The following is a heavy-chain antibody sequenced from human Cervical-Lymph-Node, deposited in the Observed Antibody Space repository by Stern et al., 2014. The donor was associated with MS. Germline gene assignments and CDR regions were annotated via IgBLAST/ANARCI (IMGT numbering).Heavy chain of an antibody. J-gene: IGHJ4*02. CDR1: GFSLSSAAMG. Sequence: QVTLRESGPVLVKPTETLTLICSVSGFSLSSAAMGVSWIRQPPGKALECLAPIFSTGEPAYSTSLKSRLTISKDTSRSQVVLTMTNMDPVDTATYYCARMREYCSGGICFAGYYDSWGQGTLVTVSS. V-gene: IGHV2-26*01. CDR2: IFSTGEP. CDR3: ARMREYCSGGICFAGYYDS. D-gene: IGHD2-15*01.